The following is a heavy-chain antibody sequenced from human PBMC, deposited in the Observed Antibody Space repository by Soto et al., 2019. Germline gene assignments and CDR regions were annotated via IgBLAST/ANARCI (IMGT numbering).Heavy chain of an antibody. J-gene: IGHJ6*02. CDR1: GGSISSYY. CDR2: IYYSGST. CDR3: ARKGYCSGGSCYYYYYGMDV. V-gene: IGHV4-59*01. D-gene: IGHD2-15*01. Sequence: SETLSLTFTVSGGSISSYYWIWILQPPGKGLDWIGYIYYSGSTNYNPSLKSRVTISVDTSKNQFSLKLSSVTAADTAVYYCARKGYCSGGSCYYYYYGMDVWGQGTTVTVSS.